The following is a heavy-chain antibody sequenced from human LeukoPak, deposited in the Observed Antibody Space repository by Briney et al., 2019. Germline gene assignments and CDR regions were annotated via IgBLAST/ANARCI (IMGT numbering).Heavy chain of an antibody. CDR3: GSQVETFYMDV. V-gene: IGHV3-11*04. D-gene: IGHD5-24*01. CDR1: GFSVSDSD. CDR2: IIESGGST. Sequence: AGGSLRLSCAASGFSVSDSDMSWIRQAPGKGLEWISYIIESGGSTYYADSVTGRFTISRDNAKNSLYLQMDSLRDEDTAVYYCGSQVETFYMDVWGNGTTVTVSS. J-gene: IGHJ6*03.